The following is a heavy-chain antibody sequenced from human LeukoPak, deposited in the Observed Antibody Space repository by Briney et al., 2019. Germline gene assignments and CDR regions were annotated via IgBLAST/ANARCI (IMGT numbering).Heavy chain of an antibody. CDR1: GFTVSSNY. J-gene: IGHJ4*02. CDR3: ARDDYGDYFFDY. V-gene: IGHV3-66*01. CDR2: IYSGGST. D-gene: IGHD4-17*01. Sequence: PGGSLRLSCAASGFTVSSNYMSSVRQAPGKGLEWVSVIYSGGSTYYADSVKGRFTISRDNSKNTLYLQMNSLRAEDTAVYYCARDDYGDYFFDYWGQGTLVTVSS.